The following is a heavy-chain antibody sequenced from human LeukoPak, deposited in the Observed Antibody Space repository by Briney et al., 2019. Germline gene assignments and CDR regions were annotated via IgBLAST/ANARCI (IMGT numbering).Heavy chain of an antibody. CDR2: ISAYNGNT. CDR1: GYTFTSYG. Sequence: ASVKVSCKASGYTFTSYGISWVRQAPGQGLEWMGWISAYNGNTNYAQKFQGRVTMTRDTSISTAYMELSRLRSDDTAVYYCARGYSSGWYEYWGQGTLVTASS. D-gene: IGHD6-19*01. CDR3: ARGYSSGWYEY. V-gene: IGHV1-18*01. J-gene: IGHJ4*02.